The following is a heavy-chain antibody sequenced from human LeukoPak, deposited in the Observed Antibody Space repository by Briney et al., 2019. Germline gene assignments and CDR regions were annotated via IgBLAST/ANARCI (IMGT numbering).Heavy chain of an antibody. Sequence: ASVKVSCKASGYTFTSYGISWVRQAPGQGLEWMGWISAYNGNTNYAQKLQGRVTMTTDTSTGTDYMELRSLRSDDTAVYYCAREGLGELTLDYWGQGTLVTVSS. V-gene: IGHV1-18*01. CDR2: ISAYNGNT. D-gene: IGHD3-16*01. J-gene: IGHJ4*02. CDR1: GYTFTSYG. CDR3: AREGLGELTLDY.